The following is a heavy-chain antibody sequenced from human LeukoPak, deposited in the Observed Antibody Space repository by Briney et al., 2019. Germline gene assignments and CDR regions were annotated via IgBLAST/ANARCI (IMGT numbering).Heavy chain of an antibody. CDR2: IYGDGST. CDR1: GFTVNSYY. Sequence: PGGSLRLSCAASGFTVNSYYMSWVRQAPGKGLEWVSLIYGDGSTSYADSVKGRFTISRDNSKKTLSLQMNSPRAEDTAMYYCARGGSGYYWAFDCWGQGTLVTVSS. CDR3: ARGGSGYYWAFDC. J-gene: IGHJ4*02. D-gene: IGHD3-22*01. V-gene: IGHV3-53*01.